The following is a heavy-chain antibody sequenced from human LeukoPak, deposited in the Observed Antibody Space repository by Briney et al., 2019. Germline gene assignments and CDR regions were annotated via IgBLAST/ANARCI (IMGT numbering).Heavy chain of an antibody. CDR3: ARDLGMATTQPFNY. CDR2: IYTSGST. CDR1: GGSISSYY. V-gene: IGHV4-4*07. D-gene: IGHD5-12*01. Sequence: SGTLSLTCTVSGGSISSYYWSWIRQPAGKGLEWIGRIYTSGSTNYNPSLKSRVTMSEDTSKNQFSLKLSSVTAADTAVYYCARDLGMATTQPFNYWGQGTLVTVSS. J-gene: IGHJ4*02.